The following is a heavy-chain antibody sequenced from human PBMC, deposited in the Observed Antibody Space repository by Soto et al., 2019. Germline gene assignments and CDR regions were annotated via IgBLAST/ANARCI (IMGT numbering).Heavy chain of an antibody. CDR1: GGSISSNY. J-gene: IGHJ4*02. D-gene: IGHD6-13*01. V-gene: IGHV4-59*01. CDR3: ARYRREAVAGYTLDN. Sequence: PSESLSLTCTVSGGSISSNYWTWIRQPPGKGLEWIGYVYNSGSTNYNPSLKSRVTISEDTSKSQFSLKVNSMTAADTAVYYCARYRREAVAGYTLDNWGQGILVTVSS. CDR2: VYNSGST.